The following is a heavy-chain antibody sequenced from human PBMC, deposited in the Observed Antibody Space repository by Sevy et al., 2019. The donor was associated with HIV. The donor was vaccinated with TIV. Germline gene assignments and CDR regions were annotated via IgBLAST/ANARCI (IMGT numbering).Heavy chain of an antibody. CDR3: ANAYSGSYSHSYLYALDV. CDR1: GFSFSYYG. J-gene: IGHJ6*02. Sequence: GSLRLSCIGSGFSFSYYGIHWVRQSPGKGLDWVALISHDGINEYYADSVKGRFTISRDNSKNTVYLEMNSLRNEDMAIYFCANAYSGSYSHSYLYALDVWGQGTTVTVSS. V-gene: IGHV3-30*18. D-gene: IGHD1-26*01. CDR2: ISHDGINE.